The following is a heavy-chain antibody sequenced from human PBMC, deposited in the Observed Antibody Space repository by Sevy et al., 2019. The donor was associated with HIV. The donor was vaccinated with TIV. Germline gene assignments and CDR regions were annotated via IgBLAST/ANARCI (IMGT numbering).Heavy chain of an antibody. D-gene: IGHD1-26*01. J-gene: IGHJ6*01. CDR1: GFTFNVYS. V-gene: IGHV3-21*01. CDR3: TQEIVPKNHV. Sequence: GGSLRLSCATSGFTFNVYSMYWVRQAPGKGLEWVSSISSTFSINYADSVKGRFTISRDNPKNSLYLQMNSLRADDTAVYYCTQEIVPKNHVWGQGTTVTVSS. CDR2: ISSTFSI.